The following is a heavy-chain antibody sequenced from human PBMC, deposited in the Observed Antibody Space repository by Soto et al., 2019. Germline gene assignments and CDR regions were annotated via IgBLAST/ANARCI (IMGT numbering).Heavy chain of an antibody. Sequence: PSETLSLTCTVSGGSISSYYWSWIRQPPGKGLEWIGYIYYSGSTNYNPSLKSRVTISVDTSKNQFSLKLSSVTAADTAVYYCARALGDSRVFDYWGQGTLVTVSS. D-gene: IGHD3-22*01. CDR1: GGSISSYY. V-gene: IGHV4-59*01. J-gene: IGHJ4*02. CDR2: IYYSGST. CDR3: ARALGDSRVFDY.